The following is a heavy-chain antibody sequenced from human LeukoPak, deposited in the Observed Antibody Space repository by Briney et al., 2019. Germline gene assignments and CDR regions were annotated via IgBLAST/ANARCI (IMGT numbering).Heavy chain of an antibody. CDR3: ARGRRELLCFGEFTS. D-gene: IGHD3-10*01. CDR1: GFTFSSYS. J-gene: IGHJ5*02. V-gene: IGHV3-48*01. CDR2: ISSSSSTI. Sequence: GGSLRLSCAASGFTFSSYSMNWVRQAPGKGLEWVSYISSSSSTIYYADSVKGRFTISRDNAKNSLYLQMNSLRAEDTAVYYCARGRRELLCFGEFTSWGQGTLVTVSS.